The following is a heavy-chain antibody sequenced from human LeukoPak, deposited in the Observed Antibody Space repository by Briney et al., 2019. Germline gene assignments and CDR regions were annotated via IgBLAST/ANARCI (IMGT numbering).Heavy chain of an antibody. V-gene: IGHV4-4*07. CDR1: GGSISTYY. J-gene: IGHJ5*02. CDR2: IYTSGFT. D-gene: IGHD3-16*01. CDR3: VGAAYLGLPFDP. Sequence: PSETLSLTCTVSGGSISTYYWSWIRQPAGKGLEWIGRIYTSGFTNYSPSLKSRLTMSVSTSKNQFSLKLSSVTAADTAVYYCVGAAYLGLPFDPLGQGTLVTVSS.